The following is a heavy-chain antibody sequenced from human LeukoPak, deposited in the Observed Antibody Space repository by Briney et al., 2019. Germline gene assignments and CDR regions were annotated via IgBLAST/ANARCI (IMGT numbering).Heavy chain of an antibody. D-gene: IGHD3-22*01. CDR2: INPNSGGT. Sequence: ASVKVSCKVSGYTLTELSMHWVRQAPGQGLEWMGWINPNSGGTNYAQKFQGRVTMTRDTSISTAYMELSRLRSDDTAVYYCARVLGYYYDSSGLNTWGQGTLVTVSS. V-gene: IGHV1-2*02. CDR1: GYTLTELS. J-gene: IGHJ4*02. CDR3: ARVLGYYYDSSGLNT.